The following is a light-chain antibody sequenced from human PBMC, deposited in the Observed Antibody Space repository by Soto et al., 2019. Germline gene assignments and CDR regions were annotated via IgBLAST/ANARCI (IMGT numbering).Light chain of an antibody. J-gene: IGLJ1*01. CDR3: SSYTSSSTYV. CDR1: SSDVGGYNY. CDR2: DVS. V-gene: IGLV2-14*01. Sequence: QSVLTQPASVSGSPGQSITISCTGTSSDVGGYNYVSWSQQHPGKAPKLMIYDVSHRPSGVSNRFSGSKSGSTASLTISGLQAEDEADYYCSSYTSSSTYVFGTGTKVTVL.